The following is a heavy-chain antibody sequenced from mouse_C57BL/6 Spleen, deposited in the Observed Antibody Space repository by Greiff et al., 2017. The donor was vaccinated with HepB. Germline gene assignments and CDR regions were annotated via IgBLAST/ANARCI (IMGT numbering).Heavy chain of an antibody. CDR3: TRKERGYFDY. V-gene: IGHV1-15*01. CDR1: GYTFTDYE. Sequence: QVQLKESGAELVRPGASVTLSCKASGYTFTDYEMHWVKQTPVHGLEWIGAIDPETGGTAYNQKFKGKAILTADKSSSTAYRELRSLTSEDSAVYYCTRKERGYFDYWGQGTTLTVSS. CDR2: IDPETGGT. J-gene: IGHJ2*01.